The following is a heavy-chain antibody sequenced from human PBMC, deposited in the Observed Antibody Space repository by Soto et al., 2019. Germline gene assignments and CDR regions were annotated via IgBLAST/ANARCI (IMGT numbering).Heavy chain of an antibody. CDR3: AKLWGTVAGTPNWFDP. Sequence: QVQLVESGGGVVQPGRSLRLSYAASGFTFSSYGMHWVRQAPGKGLEWVAVISYDGSNKYYADSVKGRFTISRDNSKNTLYLQMNSLRAEDTAVYYCAKLWGTVAGTPNWFDPWGQGTLVTVSS. V-gene: IGHV3-30*18. J-gene: IGHJ5*02. D-gene: IGHD6-19*01. CDR2: ISYDGSNK. CDR1: GFTFSSYG.